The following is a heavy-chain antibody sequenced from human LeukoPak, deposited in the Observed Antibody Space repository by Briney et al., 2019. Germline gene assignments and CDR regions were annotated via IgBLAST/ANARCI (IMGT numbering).Heavy chain of an antibody. Sequence: GGSLRHSCAASGFTFSDYYMSWIRQAPGKGLEWVSYISSSGSTIYYADSVKGRFTISRDNAKNSLYLQMNSLRAEDTAVYYCAGDILWGMAPVYWGQGTLVTVSS. D-gene: IGHD2-21*01. CDR2: ISSSGSTI. CDR3: AGDILWGMAPVY. V-gene: IGHV3-11*01. CDR1: GFTFSDYY. J-gene: IGHJ4*02.